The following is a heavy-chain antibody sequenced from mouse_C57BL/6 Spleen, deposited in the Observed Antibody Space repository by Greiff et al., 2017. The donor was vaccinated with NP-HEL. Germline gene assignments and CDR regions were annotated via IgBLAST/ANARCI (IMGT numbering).Heavy chain of an antibody. CDR2: IYPGSGNT. D-gene: IGHD1-1*01. J-gene: IGHJ3*01. CDR3: ARSSSPWFAY. CDR1: GYSFTSYY. V-gene: IGHV1-66*01. Sequence: QVQLQQSGPELVKPGASVKISCKASGYSFTSYYIHWVKQRPGQGLEWIGWIYPGSGNTKYNEKFKGKATLTADTSSSTAYMQLSSLTSEDSAVYYCARSSSPWFAYWGQGTLVTVSA.